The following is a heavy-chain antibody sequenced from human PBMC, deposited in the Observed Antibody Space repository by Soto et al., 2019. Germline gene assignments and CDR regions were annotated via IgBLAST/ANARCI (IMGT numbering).Heavy chain of an antibody. J-gene: IGHJ6*02. CDR1: GGTFSSYA. CDR3: AGGDFPIVNYYGSGSYYKRGYYYYGMDV. D-gene: IGHD3-10*01. CDR2: IIPIFGTA. V-gene: IGHV1-69*06. Sequence: SVKVSCKASGGTFSSYAISWVRQAPGQGLEWMGGIIPIFGTANYAQKFQGRVTITADKSTSTAYMELSSLRSEDTAVYYCAGGDFPIVNYYGSGSYYKRGYYYYGMDVWGQGTTVTVSS.